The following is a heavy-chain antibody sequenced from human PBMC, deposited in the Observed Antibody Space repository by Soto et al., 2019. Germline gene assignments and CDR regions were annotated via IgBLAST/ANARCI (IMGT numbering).Heavy chain of an antibody. CDR1: VFTFIVYA. D-gene: IGHD1-7*01. CDR2: ISSNGGRT. CDR3: AKYSELPYEAYLQQ. V-gene: IGHV3-23*01. Sequence: GWSLRLSCASSVFTFIVYAMSWVRQAPGKGLEWVSAISSNGGRTFYADSLRGRFTISRDNSKSALYLQMNNLRAEDTAIYYCAKYSELPYEAYLQQWGQGTLVTVSS. J-gene: IGHJ1*01.